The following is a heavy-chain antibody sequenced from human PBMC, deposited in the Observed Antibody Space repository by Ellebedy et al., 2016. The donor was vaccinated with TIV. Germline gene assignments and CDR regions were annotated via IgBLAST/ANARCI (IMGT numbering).Heavy chain of an antibody. CDR1: GFTFNNHA. CDR2: TGST. J-gene: IGHJ2*01. Sequence: PGGSLRLSCEASGFTFNNHAVSWVRQAPGKGLEWISGTGSTFSADSVQGRFTVSRDNSKQMVYLQMNSLTSEDTGVYYCAREAGISSFRHWYIDLWGRGTLVIVPS. CDR3: AREAGISSFRHWYIDL. V-gene: IGHV3-53*01. D-gene: IGHD6-6*01.